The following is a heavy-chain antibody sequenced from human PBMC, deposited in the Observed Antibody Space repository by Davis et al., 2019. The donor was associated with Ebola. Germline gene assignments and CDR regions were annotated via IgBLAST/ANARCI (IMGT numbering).Heavy chain of an antibody. CDR3: ARPVSPGYTYGYYYYDMDA. J-gene: IGHJ6*02. CDR1: GGSISSSTYY. Sequence: MPSETLSLTCAVSGGSISSSTYYWGWIRQPPGKGLEWIGSIYNSGSTYYNPSLESRVTISVDTSKNQLSLKLTSVTATDTAVYYCARPVSPGYTYGYYYYDMDAWGQGTTVTVSS. V-gene: IGHV4-39*01. CDR2: IYNSGST. D-gene: IGHD5-18*01.